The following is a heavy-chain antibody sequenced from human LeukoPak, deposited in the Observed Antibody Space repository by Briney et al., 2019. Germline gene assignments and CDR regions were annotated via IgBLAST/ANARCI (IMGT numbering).Heavy chain of an antibody. D-gene: IGHD3-9*01. V-gene: IGHV3-23*01. CDR2: ISPSGGNT. CDR3: AKFYDISTGYSDY. Sequence: GGSLRLSCAASGFTLSRYAMTWVRQAPGKGLEWVSAISPSGGNTYYADSVKGRFTISRDNSKNTLYLQMNSLRADDTAVYYCAKFYDISTGYSDYWGQGTLVAVSS. J-gene: IGHJ4*02. CDR1: GFTLSRYA.